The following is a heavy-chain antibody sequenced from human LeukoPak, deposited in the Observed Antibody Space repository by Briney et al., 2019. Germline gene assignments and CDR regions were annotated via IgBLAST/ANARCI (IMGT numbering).Heavy chain of an antibody. CDR3: ARDVYCTSTSCYINDAFDI. CDR1: GFTFSDYY. D-gene: IGHD2-2*02. V-gene: IGHV3-11*04. Sequence: GGSLRLSCAASGFTFSDYYMSWIRQAPGKGLEWVSYISSSTNTMYYADSVKGRFTISRDNAKNSLYLQMNSLRAEDTAVYYCARDVYCTSTSCYINDAFDIWGQGTMVTVSS. CDR2: ISSSTNTM. J-gene: IGHJ3*02.